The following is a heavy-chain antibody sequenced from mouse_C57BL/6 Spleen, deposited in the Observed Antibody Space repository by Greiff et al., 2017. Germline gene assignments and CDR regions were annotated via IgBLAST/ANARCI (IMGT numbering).Heavy chain of an antibody. CDR2: ISSGSSTI. Sequence: EVKLMESGGGLVKPGGSLKLSCAASGFTFSDYGMHWVRQAPEQGLEWVAYISSGSSTIYYADTVKGRFTISRDNAKNTLFLQMTSLRSEDTAMXYCARRSGTRYFDYWGQGTTLTVSS. CDR1: GFTFSDYG. CDR3: ARRSGTRYFDY. V-gene: IGHV5-17*01. D-gene: IGHD3-1*01. J-gene: IGHJ2*01.